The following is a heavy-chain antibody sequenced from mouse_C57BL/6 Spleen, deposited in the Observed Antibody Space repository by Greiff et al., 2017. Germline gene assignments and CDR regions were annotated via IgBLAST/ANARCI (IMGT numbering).Heavy chain of an antibody. V-gene: IGHV1-63*01. CDR1: GYTFTNYW. CDR3: ARDYGSRYWYFDV. D-gene: IGHD1-1*01. Sequence: VKLQASGAELVRPGTSVTMSCKASGYTFTNYWIGWAKQRPGHGLEWIGDIYPGGGYTNYNEKFKGKATLTADKSSSTAYMQFSSLTSEDSAIYYCARDYGSRYWYFDVWGTGTTVTVSS. CDR2: IYPGGGYT. J-gene: IGHJ1*03.